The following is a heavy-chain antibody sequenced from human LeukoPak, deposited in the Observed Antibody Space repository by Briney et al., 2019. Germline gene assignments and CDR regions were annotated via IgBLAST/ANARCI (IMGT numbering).Heavy chain of an antibody. Sequence: SETLSLTCSVSGASISAYHWSWIRQPAGKGLEWIGRIYSSGRTNYIPSLKTRLTMSVDTSKNQFSLKLNSVTAADTAVYYCARDYSYPDYWGQGTLVTVSS. J-gene: IGHJ4*02. D-gene: IGHD5-18*01. CDR2: IYSSGRT. V-gene: IGHV4-4*07. CDR1: GASISAYH. CDR3: ARDYSYPDY.